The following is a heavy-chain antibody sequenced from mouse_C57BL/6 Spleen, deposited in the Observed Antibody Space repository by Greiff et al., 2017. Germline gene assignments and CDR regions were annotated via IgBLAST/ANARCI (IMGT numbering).Heavy chain of an antibody. D-gene: IGHD2-2*01. CDR2: INPSNGGT. CDR3: ARSGTKVTAWCAY. V-gene: IGHV1-53*01. J-gene: IGHJ3*01. CDR1: GYTFTNYW. Sequence: VQLQQSGTELVKPGASVKLSCKASGYTFTNYWMHWVKQRPGHGLEWIGNINPSNGGTTYNEKFKSKATLTVDKSSSTAYMQLSSLTSEDSAVYYCARSGTKVTAWCAYWGQGTLVTVSA.